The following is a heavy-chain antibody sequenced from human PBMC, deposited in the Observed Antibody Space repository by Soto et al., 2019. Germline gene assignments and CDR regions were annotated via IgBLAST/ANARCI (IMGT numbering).Heavy chain of an antibody. V-gene: IGHV4-38-2*01. CDR2: IYHSGSA. CDR1: GYTNSTGYY. CDR3: ASALSCSGGSCCTLRGMDV. Sequence: SETLSLTGAASGYTNSTGYYWNWIQQHTGNGLEWIGTIYHSGSAYCSPSLWSRVTISVDTSKNQFSLKRHSVDAADSAIYYGASALSCSGGSCCTLRGMDVCGLGSTVTVSS. D-gene: IGHD2-15*01. J-gene: IGHJ6*02.